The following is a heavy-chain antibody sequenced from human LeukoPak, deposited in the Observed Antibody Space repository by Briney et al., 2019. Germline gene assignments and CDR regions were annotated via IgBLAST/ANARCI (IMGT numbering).Heavy chain of an antibody. V-gene: IGHV3-23*01. Sequence: GGSLRLSCAASGFTFSTYGMNWVRQAPGKGLEWVSTISGSGGNTYYADSVKGRFTISRDNSKNTLYLQMNSLRAEDTAVYYCARHFEFDYWGQGTLVTVSS. CDR3: ARHFEFDY. CDR2: ISGSGGNT. CDR1: GFTFSTYG. D-gene: IGHD3-9*01. J-gene: IGHJ4*02.